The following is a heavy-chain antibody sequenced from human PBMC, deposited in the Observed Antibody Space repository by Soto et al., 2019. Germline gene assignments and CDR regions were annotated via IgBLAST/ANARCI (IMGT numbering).Heavy chain of an antibody. CDR1: GYSFTSYW. Sequence: PGESLKISGKGSGYSFTSYWIGWVRQMPGKGLEWMGIIYPGDSDPRSSPSFQGQVTISADKSISTAYLQWSSLKASDTAMYYCARRDCISTSCYGAFDIWGQGTMVTVSS. D-gene: IGHD2-2*01. V-gene: IGHV5-51*01. CDR3: ARRDCISTSCYGAFDI. CDR2: IYPGDSDP. J-gene: IGHJ3*02.